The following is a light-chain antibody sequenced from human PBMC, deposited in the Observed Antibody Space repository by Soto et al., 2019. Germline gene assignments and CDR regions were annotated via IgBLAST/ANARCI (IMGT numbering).Light chain of an antibody. V-gene: IGKV3-11*01. Sequence: EIVLTQSPATLSLSPGERATLSCRASQSVSSLAWYQQKPGQPPRLLIYGASNRATGIPASFSGSGSGTDFTLTISSLEPEDFAVYYCQQRGSWPVTFGGGTRVEIK. CDR3: QQRGSWPVT. CDR1: QSVSS. CDR2: GAS. J-gene: IGKJ4*01.